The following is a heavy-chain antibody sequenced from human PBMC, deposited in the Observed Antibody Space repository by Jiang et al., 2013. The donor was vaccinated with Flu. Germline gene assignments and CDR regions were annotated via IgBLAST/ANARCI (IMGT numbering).Heavy chain of an antibody. CDR2: IYYSGST. D-gene: IGHD5-24*01. J-gene: IGHJ4*02. V-gene: IGHV4-59*01. Sequence: KPSETLSLTCTVSGGSISSYYWSWIRQPPGKGLEWIGYIYYSGSTNYNPSLKSRVTISVDTSKNQFSLKLSSVTAADTAVYYCAREEMATNLFDYWGQGTLVTVSS. CDR3: AREEMATNLFDY. CDR1: GGSISSYY.